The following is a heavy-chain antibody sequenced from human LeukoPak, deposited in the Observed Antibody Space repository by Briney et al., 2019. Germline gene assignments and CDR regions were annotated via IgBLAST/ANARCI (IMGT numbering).Heavy chain of an antibody. Sequence: SVKVSCKASGGTFNSYAISWVRQAPGEGGERMGGIIPIFGTANYAQKLQGRVTITTDESTSTAYMELSSLRSEDTAVYYCARSEQLHYYFDYWGQGTLVTVSS. CDR3: ARSEQLHYYFDY. J-gene: IGHJ4*02. D-gene: IGHD6-6*01. CDR2: IIPIFGTA. CDR1: GGTFNSYA. V-gene: IGHV1-69*05.